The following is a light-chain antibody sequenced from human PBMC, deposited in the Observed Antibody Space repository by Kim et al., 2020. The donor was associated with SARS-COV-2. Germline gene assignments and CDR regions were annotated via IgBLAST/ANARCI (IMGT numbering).Light chain of an antibody. CDR2: GAS. CDR1: QSVSSSY. V-gene: IGKV3-20*01. J-gene: IGKJ2*01. CDR3: QQYGSSPNT. Sequence: EIVLTQSPGTLSLSPGERATLSCRASQSVSSSYLAWYQQKPGQAPRLLIYGASSRATGIPDRFSGSGSGTDFTITISRLEPEDFAVYYCQQYGSSPNTFGQGTKLEI.